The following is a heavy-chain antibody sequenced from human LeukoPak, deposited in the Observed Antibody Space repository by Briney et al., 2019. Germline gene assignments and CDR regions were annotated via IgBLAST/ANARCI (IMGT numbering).Heavy chain of an antibody. Sequence: GGSLRLSCAASGFTFSSYAMSWVRQAPGKGLEWVSAISGSGGSTYYAESVKGRFTISRDNSKNTLYLQMNSLRAEDTAVYYCVSRGSGYYRYWGQGTLVTVSS. V-gene: IGHV3-23*01. CDR3: VSRGSGYYRY. D-gene: IGHD3-22*01. CDR1: GFTFSSYA. CDR2: ISGSGGST. J-gene: IGHJ4*02.